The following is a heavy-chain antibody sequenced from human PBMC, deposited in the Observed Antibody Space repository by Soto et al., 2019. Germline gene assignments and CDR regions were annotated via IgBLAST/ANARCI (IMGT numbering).Heavy chain of an antibody. Sequence: EVQILQSGGGLEQPGGSLRLSCAASGFTFSNYAMSWIRQAPGKGLEWVSTIRETGNTYYADSVRGRFATSRDNSENTLYLQMSSLRAEDTAVYYCAKHPLVVIRALDYWGLGTVVTVSS. J-gene: IGHJ4*01. CDR1: GFTFSNYA. D-gene: IGHD6-13*01. CDR2: IRETGNT. V-gene: IGHV3-23*01. CDR3: AKHPLVVIRALDY.